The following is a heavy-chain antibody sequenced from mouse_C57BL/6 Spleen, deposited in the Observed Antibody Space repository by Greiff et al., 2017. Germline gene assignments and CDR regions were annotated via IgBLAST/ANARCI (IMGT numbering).Heavy chain of an antibody. CDR1: GYTFTSYW. V-gene: IGHV1-64*01. Sequence: QVQLQQPGAELVKPGASVKLSCKASGYTFTSYWMHWVKQRPGQGLEWIGMIHPNSGSTNYNEKFKSKATLTVDKSSSTAYMQLSSLTSEDSAVYYCAKSDSSGYLSWFAYWGQGTLVTVSA. J-gene: IGHJ3*01. D-gene: IGHD3-2*02. CDR2: IHPNSGST. CDR3: AKSDSSGYLSWFAY.